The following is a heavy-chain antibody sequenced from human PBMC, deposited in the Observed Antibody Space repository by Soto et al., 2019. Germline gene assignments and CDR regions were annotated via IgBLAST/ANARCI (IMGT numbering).Heavy chain of an antibody. V-gene: IGHV3-30*18. Sequence: QVQLVESGGGMVQPGRSLRLSCAASGFTFSSYGMHWVRQAPGKGLEGVAVISYDGSNKYYADSVKGRFTISRDNSKNTLYLQMNSLRAEETAVYYCAKDRFYGDSLFDSWGQGTLVTVSS. D-gene: IGHD4-17*01. CDR3: AKDRFYGDSLFDS. J-gene: IGHJ4*02. CDR2: ISYDGSNK. CDR1: GFTFSSYG.